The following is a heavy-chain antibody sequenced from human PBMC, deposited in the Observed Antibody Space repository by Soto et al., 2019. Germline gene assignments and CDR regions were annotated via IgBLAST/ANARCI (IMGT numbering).Heavy chain of an antibody. Sequence: GKSLKISWKGSGYSFTNYWIGWVRQMPGKGLEWMGMIYPDDSDTKYSPSFQGQVTFSADKSINTAYLQWSSLKASDTAIYYCARLEWLSLAAWFDPWGQGTLVTVSS. CDR1: GYSFTNYW. CDR3: ARLEWLSLAAWFDP. J-gene: IGHJ5*02. D-gene: IGHD3-3*01. CDR2: IYPDDSDT. V-gene: IGHV5-51*01.